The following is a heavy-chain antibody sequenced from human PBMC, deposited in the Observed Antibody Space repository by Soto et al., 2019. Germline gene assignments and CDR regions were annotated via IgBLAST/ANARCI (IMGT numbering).Heavy chain of an antibody. J-gene: IGHJ4*02. CDR2: IWSDGTKK. D-gene: IGHD3-10*01. CDR3: ARDHRHYFGSGSYPFDY. V-gene: IGHV3-33*08. Sequence: QVQLVESGGGVVQPGRSLRLSCGASGFTFSNYAMHWVRQAPGKGLEWVAVIWSDGTKKYYADSVKGRFTTSRDNSKNTLYLQMNSLRAEDTAVYFCARDHRHYFGSGSYPFDYWGQGTLVTVSS. CDR1: GFTFSNYA.